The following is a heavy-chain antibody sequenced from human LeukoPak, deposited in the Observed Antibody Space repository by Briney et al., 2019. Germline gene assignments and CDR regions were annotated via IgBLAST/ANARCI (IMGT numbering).Heavy chain of an antibody. CDR2: IYYSGST. Sequence: SETLSLTCTVSGGSISSSSYYWGWIRQPPGKGLEWIGSIYYSGSTYYNPSLKSRVTISVDTSKNQFSLKLSSVTAADTAVYYCARDGDILTGYPPHMDVWGKGTTVTVSS. D-gene: IGHD3-9*01. CDR3: ARDGDILTGYPPHMDV. J-gene: IGHJ6*03. CDR1: GGSISSSSYY. V-gene: IGHV4-39*07.